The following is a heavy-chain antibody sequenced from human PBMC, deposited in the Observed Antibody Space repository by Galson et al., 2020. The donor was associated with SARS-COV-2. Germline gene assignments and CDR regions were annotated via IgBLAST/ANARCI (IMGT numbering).Heavy chain of an antibody. CDR1: GFTFSSSG. D-gene: IGHD5-12*01. Sequence: GGSLRLSCAASGFTFSSSGMTWVRQGPGKGPEWVTGISASGANTYYRDSVKGRFTISRDNSKNTVYLQLNSLRVEDTGVYYCVKDQGWLHVSWGLGTLVTVSS. V-gene: IGHV3-23*01. CDR2: ISASGANT. CDR3: VKDQGWLHVS. J-gene: IGHJ5*02.